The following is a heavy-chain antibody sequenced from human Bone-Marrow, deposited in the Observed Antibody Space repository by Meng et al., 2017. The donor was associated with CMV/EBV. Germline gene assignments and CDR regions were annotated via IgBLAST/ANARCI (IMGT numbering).Heavy chain of an antibody. Sequence: QTLSLXXXXYGGSFSGYYWSWIRQPPGKGLEWMGEINHSGSTKYNPSLKSRVTISVDTSKNQFSLKLSSVTAADTAVYYCARGLVYYDFWSGYYTGSSSFDYWGQGTLVTVSS. J-gene: IGHJ4*02. CDR2: INHSGST. V-gene: IGHV4-34*01. D-gene: IGHD3-3*01. CDR3: ARGLVYYDFWSGYYTGSSSFDY. CDR1: GGSFSGYY.